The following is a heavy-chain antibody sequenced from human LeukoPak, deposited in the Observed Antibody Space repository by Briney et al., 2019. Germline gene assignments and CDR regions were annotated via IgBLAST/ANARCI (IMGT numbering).Heavy chain of an antibody. D-gene: IGHD2-15*01. CDR2: IYYSGST. CDR1: GGSISSYY. V-gene: IGHV4-59*01. CDR3: ARRVGCSGGSCYLYYFDY. J-gene: IGHJ4*02. Sequence: SETLSLTCTVSGGSISSYYWSWIRQPPGKGLEWIGYIYYSGSTNYNPSLKSRVTISVDTSKNQFSLKLSSVTAADTAVYYCARRVGCSGGSCYLYYFDYWGQGTLVTVSS.